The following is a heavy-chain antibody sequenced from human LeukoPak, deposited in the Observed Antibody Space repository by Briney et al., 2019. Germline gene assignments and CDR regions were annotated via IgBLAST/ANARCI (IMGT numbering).Heavy chain of an antibody. Sequence: GVSLRLSCAASRFTFSDYYMSWIRQAPGKGLEWVSYISSSGNIIYYADSVKGRFTVSRDNAKNSLYLQMNSLRAEDTAMYYCAREGAVAGTGIDYWGQGTLVTVSS. CDR3: AREGAVAGTGIDY. CDR1: RFTFSDYY. V-gene: IGHV3-11*04. CDR2: ISSSGNII. D-gene: IGHD6-19*01. J-gene: IGHJ4*02.